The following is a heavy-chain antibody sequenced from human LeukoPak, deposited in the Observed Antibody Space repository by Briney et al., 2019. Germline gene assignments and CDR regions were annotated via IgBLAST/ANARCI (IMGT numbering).Heavy chain of an antibody. CDR2: INHSGST. CDR1: GGSFSGYY. V-gene: IGHV4-34*01. CDR3: ARGSKGSSWSYYYYMDV. D-gene: IGHD6-13*01. Sequence: ASETLSLTCAVYGGSFSGYYWSWIRQPPGKGLEWIGEINHSGSTNYNPSLKSRVTISVDTSKNQFSLKLSSVTAADTAVYYCARGSKGSSWSYYYYMDVWGKGTTVTVSS. J-gene: IGHJ6*03.